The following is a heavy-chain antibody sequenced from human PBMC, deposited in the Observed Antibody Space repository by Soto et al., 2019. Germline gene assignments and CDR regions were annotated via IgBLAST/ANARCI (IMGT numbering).Heavy chain of an antibody. V-gene: IGHV3-23*01. Sequence: EVQLLESGGGLVLRGGSLRLSCVASGFAFDTYVMNWVRQAPGKGLEWVAGMSGSHDNHNIYYIDSVRGRFTISRDNSKSTVYLDLSRLGADDTAVYYCAKGKNNVEGPGVIDYWGQGTLVTVSS. CDR2: MSGSHDNHNI. D-gene: IGHD2-2*01. CDR1: GFAFDTYV. J-gene: IGHJ4*02. CDR3: AKGKNNVEGPGVIDY.